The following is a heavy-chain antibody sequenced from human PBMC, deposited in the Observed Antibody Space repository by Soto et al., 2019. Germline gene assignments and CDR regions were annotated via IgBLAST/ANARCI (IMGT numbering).Heavy chain of an antibody. J-gene: IGHJ6*02. CDR1: GYTFTSYG. CDR2: ISAYNGNT. V-gene: IGHV1-18*01. D-gene: IGHD2-15*01. Sequence: GASVKVSCKASGYTFTSYGISWVRQAPGQGPEWMGWISAYNGNTNYAQKLQGRVTMTTDTSTSTAYMELRCLRSDDTAVYYCARVAATAYYYYYGMDVWGQGTTVTVSS. CDR3: ARVAATAYYYYYGMDV.